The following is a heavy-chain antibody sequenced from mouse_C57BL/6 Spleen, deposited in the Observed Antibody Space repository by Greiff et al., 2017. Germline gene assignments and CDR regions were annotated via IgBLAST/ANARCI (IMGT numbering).Heavy chain of an antibody. CDR3: AREDTTVGFDY. D-gene: IGHD1-1*01. Sequence: QVQLQQSGAELARPGASVKMSCKASGYTFTSYTMHWVKQRPGQGLEWIGYINPSSGYTKYNQKFKDKATLTADKSSSTASMQLSSLTSEDSAVYCCAREDTTVGFDYWGQGTTLTVSS. CDR1: GYTFTSYT. J-gene: IGHJ2*01. CDR2: INPSSGYT. V-gene: IGHV1-4*01.